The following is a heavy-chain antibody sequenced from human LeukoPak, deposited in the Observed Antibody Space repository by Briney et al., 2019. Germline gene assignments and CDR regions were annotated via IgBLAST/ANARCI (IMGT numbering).Heavy chain of an antibody. CDR1: GGTFSSYA. CDR2: IIPIFGTA. D-gene: IGHD2-2*01. V-gene: IGHV1-69*15. Sequence: EASVKVSCKASGGTFSSYAISWVRQAPGQGLEWMGRIIPIFGTANYAQKFQGRVTITADESTSTAYMELSSLRSEDTAVYYCARADGYCSTTSCYGYYYYMDVWGKGTTVTVSS. J-gene: IGHJ6*03. CDR3: ARADGYCSTTSCYGYYYYMDV.